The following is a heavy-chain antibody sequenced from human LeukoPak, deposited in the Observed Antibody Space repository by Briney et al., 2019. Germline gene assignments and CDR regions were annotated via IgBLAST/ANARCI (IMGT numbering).Heavy chain of an antibody. Sequence: ASVKVSCKASGYTFTGYYMHWVRQAPGQGLEWMGWINPNSGGTNYAQKFQGRVTMTRDTSISTAYMELSRLRSDDTAVYYCARDSTTWVQLWLHYWGQGTLVTVSS. CDR3: ARDSTTWVQLWLHY. V-gene: IGHV1-2*02. CDR1: GYTFTGYY. CDR2: INPNSGGT. J-gene: IGHJ4*02. D-gene: IGHD5-18*01.